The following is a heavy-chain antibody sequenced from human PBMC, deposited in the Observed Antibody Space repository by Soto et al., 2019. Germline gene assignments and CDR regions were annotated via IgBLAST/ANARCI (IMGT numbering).Heavy chain of an antibody. D-gene: IGHD3-3*01. J-gene: IGHJ6*02. CDR3: AAGLAYYDFWSGYRPTPEGGMDV. CDR1: GITFSTYA. V-gene: IGHV1-3*01. CDR2: INAGNGNT. Sequence: GASVKVSCKASGITFSTYAIHWVRQAPGQRLEWMGWINAGNGNTRYSQKFQGRVTLTRDTSTSTAYMELSSLRSEDTAVYYCAAGLAYYDFWSGYRPTPEGGMDVWGQAPIVTVSS.